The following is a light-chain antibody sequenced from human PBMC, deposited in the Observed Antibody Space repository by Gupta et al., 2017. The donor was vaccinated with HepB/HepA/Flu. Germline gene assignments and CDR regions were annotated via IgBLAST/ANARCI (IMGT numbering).Light chain of an antibody. CDR3: QQCYSTPRA. CDR1: QNIAKY. Sequence: QMTQFPSSLSASVGDRVTITCRASQNIAKYLNWYQQKPGKAPKLLSYATSSLQSGVPSRFSGRGSETLCTLTITNLQPEDFATYYCQQCYSTPRACGGGTKVDTK. CDR2: ATS. V-gene: IGKV1-39*01. J-gene: IGKJ4*01.